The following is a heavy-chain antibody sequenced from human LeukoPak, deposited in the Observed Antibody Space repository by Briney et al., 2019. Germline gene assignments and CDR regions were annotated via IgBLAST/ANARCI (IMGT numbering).Heavy chain of an antibody. CDR2: ISGSGGST. Sequence: GGSLRLSCAASGFTFSTYWMSWVRQAPGKGLEWVSAISGSGGSTYYADSVKGRFTISRDNSKNTLYLQMNSLRAEDTAVYYCAKDLGSSGWYYFDYWGQGTLVTVSS. CDR3: AKDLGSSGWYYFDY. V-gene: IGHV3-23*01. J-gene: IGHJ4*02. D-gene: IGHD6-19*01. CDR1: GFTFSTYW.